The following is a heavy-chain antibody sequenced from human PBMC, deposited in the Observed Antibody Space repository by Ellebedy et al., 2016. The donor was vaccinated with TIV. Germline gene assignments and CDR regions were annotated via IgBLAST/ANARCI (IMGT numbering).Heavy chain of an antibody. Sequence: ASVKVSCXASGYTFTSYAMHWVRQAPGQRLEWMGWINAGNGNTKYSQKFQGRVTITRDTSASTAYMELSRLRSDDTAVYYCAKEEPLDSSGSFSDTNFDYWGQGTLVTVSS. J-gene: IGHJ4*02. CDR3: AKEEPLDSSGSFSDTNFDY. CDR2: INAGNGNT. V-gene: IGHV1-3*01. CDR1: GYTFTSYA. D-gene: IGHD3-22*01.